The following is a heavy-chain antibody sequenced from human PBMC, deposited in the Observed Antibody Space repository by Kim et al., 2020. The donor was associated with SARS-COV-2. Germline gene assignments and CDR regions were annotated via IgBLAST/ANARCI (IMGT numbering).Heavy chain of an antibody. Sequence: SETLSLTCTVSGGSISSYYWSWIRQPPGKGLEWIGYIYYSGSTNYNPSLKSRVTISVDTSKNQFSLKLSSVTAADTAVYYCARTYYYDSSGYWDYYYGMDVRGEGTTVTVSS. D-gene: IGHD3-22*01. CDR2: IYYSGST. CDR1: GGSISSYY. J-gene: IGHJ6*04. CDR3: ARTYYYDSSGYWDYYYGMDV. V-gene: IGHV4-59*01.